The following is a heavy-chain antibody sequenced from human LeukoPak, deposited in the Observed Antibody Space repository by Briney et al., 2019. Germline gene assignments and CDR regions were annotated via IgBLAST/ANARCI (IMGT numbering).Heavy chain of an antibody. CDR3: AKGFSRRCYYDSGGSY. Sequence: PGGSLRLSCAASGFTFSSYGMHWVRQAPGKGLEWVAFIRYDGSNKYYADSVKGRFTISRDNSKNTLYLQMNSLRAEDTAVYYCAKGFSRRCYYDSGGSYWGQGTLVTVSS. CDR2: IRYDGSNK. CDR1: GFTFSSYG. D-gene: IGHD3-22*01. V-gene: IGHV3-30*02. J-gene: IGHJ4*02.